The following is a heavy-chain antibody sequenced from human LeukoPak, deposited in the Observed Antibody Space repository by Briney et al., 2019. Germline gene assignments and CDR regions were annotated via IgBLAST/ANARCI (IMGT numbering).Heavy chain of an antibody. V-gene: IGHV4-39*01. CDR3: ARLSIVWFGEFDY. CDR1: GGSISSSSYY. J-gene: IGHJ4*02. D-gene: IGHD3-10*01. Sequence: PSETLSLTCTVSGGSISSSSYYWGWIRQPPGKGLEWIGSIYYSGSTYYNPSLKSRVTISADTSKNQFSLKLSSVTAADTAVYYCARLSIVWFGEFDYWGQGTLVTVSS. CDR2: IYYSGST.